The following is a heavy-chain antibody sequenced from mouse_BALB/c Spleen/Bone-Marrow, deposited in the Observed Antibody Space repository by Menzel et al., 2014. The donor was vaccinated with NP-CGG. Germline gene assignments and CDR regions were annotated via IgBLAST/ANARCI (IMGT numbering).Heavy chain of an antibody. J-gene: IGHJ3*01. D-gene: IGHD4-1*01. CDR2: IDPNTYYT. V-gene: IGHV1-7*01. Sequence: QVQLQQPRAELAKPGASVKMSCKASGYTFTNYWMHWVKQRPGQGLEWIGYIDPNTYYTRYNQKFKDKATLTADESSSTAYLQLSSLTSEDSAVYYCARYWDAYWGQGTLVTVSA. CDR3: ARYWDAY. CDR1: GYTFTNYW.